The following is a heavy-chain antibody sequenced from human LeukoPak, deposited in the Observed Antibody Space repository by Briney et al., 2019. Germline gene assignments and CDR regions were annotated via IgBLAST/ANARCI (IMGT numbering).Heavy chain of an antibody. Sequence: GGSLRLSCAASGFTFSSYAMSWVRQAPGKGLEWVSAISGSGGSTYYADSVKGRFTISRDNSTNTLYLQMNSLRAEDTAVYYCATTGIKTYYYDSSGYPSPYFDYWGQGTLVTVSS. V-gene: IGHV3-23*01. CDR1: GFTFSSYA. CDR2: ISGSGGST. CDR3: ATTGIKTYYYDSSGYPSPYFDY. J-gene: IGHJ4*02. D-gene: IGHD3-22*01.